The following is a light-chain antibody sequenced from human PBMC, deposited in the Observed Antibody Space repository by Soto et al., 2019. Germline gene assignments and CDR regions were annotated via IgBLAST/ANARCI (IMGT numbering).Light chain of an antibody. V-gene: IGKV3-20*01. CDR2: GAS. Sequence: IVLTQSPGTLSLSPGERATLSCRASQSVSGNNLVWYQQKPGQAPRLLIHGASNRATGIPDRISGSGSGTDFTLTISRLEPEDFAVYYCQQYRNTLWTFGQGTKVEIK. CDR1: QSVSGNN. CDR3: QQYRNTLWT. J-gene: IGKJ1*01.